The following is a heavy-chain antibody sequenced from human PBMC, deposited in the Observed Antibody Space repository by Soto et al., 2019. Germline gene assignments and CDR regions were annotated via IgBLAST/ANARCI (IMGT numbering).Heavy chain of an antibody. CDR3: AKEYYYDSSGYRLFDY. J-gene: IGHJ4*02. Sequence: QTLSLTCAISGERVSCNSAAWNWIRQSPSRGLEWLGRTYYRSKWYNDYAVSVKSRITINPDTSKNQFSLQLNSVTPEDTAVYYCAKEYYYDSSGYRLFDYWGQGTLVTVSS. CDR1: GERVSCNSAA. D-gene: IGHD3-22*01. CDR2: TYYRSKWYN. V-gene: IGHV6-1*01.